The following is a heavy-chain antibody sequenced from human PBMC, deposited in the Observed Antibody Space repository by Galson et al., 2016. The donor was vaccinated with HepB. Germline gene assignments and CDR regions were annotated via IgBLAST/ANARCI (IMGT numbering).Heavy chain of an antibody. D-gene: IGHD3-16*01. V-gene: IGHV1-46*01. J-gene: IGHJ4*02. CDR3: ARQVLLGELYFDY. Sequence: SVKVSCKASGYTFTSYYMHWVRQAPGQGLEWMGIINPSGGSTSYAQKFQGRVTITRDTSTSTVYMELSRLRSEDTAVYYCARQVLLGELYFDYWGQGALVTVSS. CDR2: INPSGGST. CDR1: GYTFTSYY.